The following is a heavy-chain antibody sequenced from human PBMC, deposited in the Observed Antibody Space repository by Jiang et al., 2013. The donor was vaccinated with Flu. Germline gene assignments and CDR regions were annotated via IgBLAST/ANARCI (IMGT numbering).Heavy chain of an antibody. CDR1: GFIFGDYA. CDR2: IRSKVYGGTT. D-gene: IGHD2-15*01. J-gene: IGHJ4*02. V-gene: IGHV3-49*04. CDR3: IGFSRFCSGGNCPHYFDY. Sequence: RSLRLSCTASGFIFGDYAMSWVRQAPGKGLQWVGFIRSKVYGGTTDYAASVKGRFTISRDDSKSIAYLQMNSLKTEDTAVYYCIGFSRFCSGGNCPHYFDYWGQGTLVTVSS.